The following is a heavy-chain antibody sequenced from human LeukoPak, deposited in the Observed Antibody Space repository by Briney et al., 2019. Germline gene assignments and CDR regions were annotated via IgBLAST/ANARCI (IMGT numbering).Heavy chain of an antibody. Sequence: ASVKVSCKASGYTFASYDINWVRQATGQGLEWMGWMNPNSGNTGYAQKFQGRVTITRNTSISTAYMELSSLRSEDTAVYYCARGTTRHPVPDYWGQGTLVTVSS. CDR3: ARGTTRHPVPDY. J-gene: IGHJ4*02. CDR1: GYTFASYD. V-gene: IGHV1-8*03. CDR2: MNPNSGNT. D-gene: IGHD4-17*01.